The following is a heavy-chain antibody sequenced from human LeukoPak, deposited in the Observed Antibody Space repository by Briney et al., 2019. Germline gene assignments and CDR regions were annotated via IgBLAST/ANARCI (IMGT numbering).Heavy chain of an antibody. J-gene: IGHJ4*02. CDR3: ATYHDISSGFTFDS. CDR1: GGSVNNDRW. V-gene: IGHV4-4*02. Sequence: SETLSLTCAVSGGSVNNDRWWNWVRHPPGKGLEWIGEIHPSGSVRYDPSLKSRVSISLDKSNDHVSLTLTPVTATDTAVYFCATYHDISSGFTFDSWGQGTLVTVSS. CDR2: IHPSGSV. D-gene: IGHD3-9*01.